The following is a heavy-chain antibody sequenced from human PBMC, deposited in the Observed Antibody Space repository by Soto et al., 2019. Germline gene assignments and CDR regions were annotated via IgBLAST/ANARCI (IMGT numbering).Heavy chain of an antibody. J-gene: IGHJ6*02. CDR1: GFTFSSYA. CDR3: AKFVRSRPLEIDYYYYYGMDV. D-gene: IGHD3-10*01. V-gene: IGHV3-23*01. CDR2: ISGSGGST. Sequence: GGSLRLSCAASGFTFSSYAMSWFRQAPGKGLEWVSAISGSGGSTYYADSVKGRFTISRDNSKNTLYLQTNSLRAEDTAVYYCAKFVRSRPLEIDYYYYYGMDVWGQGTTVTVSS.